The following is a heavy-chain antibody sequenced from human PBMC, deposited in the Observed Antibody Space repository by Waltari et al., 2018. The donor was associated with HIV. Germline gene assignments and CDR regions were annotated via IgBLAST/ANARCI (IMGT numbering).Heavy chain of an antibody. CDR1: GGSITTHY. V-gene: IGHV4-59*11. J-gene: IGHJ4*02. CDR2: IYYGGIT. CDR3: ARVGYAYALYDFDY. D-gene: IGHD5-18*01. Sequence: QVQLQESGPGLVKSSETLSLTCNVSGGSITTHYWSWIRQPQEKGLELIGYIYYGGITNYNPSLKSRVSISVDTSKNQFSLKVTSVTAAYAATYYCARVGYAYALYDFDYWCPGTPVTVSS.